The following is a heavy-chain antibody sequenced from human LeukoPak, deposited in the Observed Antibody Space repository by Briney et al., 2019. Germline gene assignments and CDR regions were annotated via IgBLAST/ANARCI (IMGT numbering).Heavy chain of an antibody. CDR3: ARREWANYYYYYMDV. Sequence: PSETLSLTCTVSGGSISSSSYYWGWIRQPPGKGLEWNGSIYYSGSTYYNPSLKSRVTISVDTSKNQFSLKLSSVTAADTAVYYCARREWANYYYYYMDVWGKGTTVTVSS. CDR2: IYYSGST. V-gene: IGHV4-39*01. D-gene: IGHD3-3*01. J-gene: IGHJ6*03. CDR1: GGSISSSSYY.